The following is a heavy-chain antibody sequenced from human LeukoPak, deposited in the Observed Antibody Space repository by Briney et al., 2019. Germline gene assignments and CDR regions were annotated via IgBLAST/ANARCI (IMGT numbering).Heavy chain of an antibody. V-gene: IGHV3-7*01. J-gene: IGHJ4*02. CDR2: IGLDGSQE. D-gene: IGHD5/OR15-5a*01. CDR1: GFSFSAYW. CDR3: GAEPRSLQSN. Sequence: PGGSLRLFCAASGFSFSAYWVGWVRQAPGKGLEWVAMIGLDGSQEYYVDSVRGRFTISRDNAKSSLYLQMNSLRVEDSADYYCGAEPRSLQSNWGQGTLVTVSS.